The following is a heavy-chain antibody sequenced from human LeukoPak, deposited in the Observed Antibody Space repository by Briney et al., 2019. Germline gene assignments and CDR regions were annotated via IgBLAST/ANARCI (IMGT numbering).Heavy chain of an antibody. Sequence: GGSLRLSXAASGLTFGSYWMTWVRHPPGKGLEWVANIKPDGSDKFYVDSVKGRFTISRDNAKNSLYLQMNSLRAEDTAVYYCATDPGDYAWGGFDFWGQGTMVTVSS. V-gene: IGHV3-7*01. CDR2: IKPDGSDK. D-gene: IGHD2-2*01. J-gene: IGHJ3*01. CDR1: GLTFGSYW. CDR3: ATDPGDYAWGGFDF.